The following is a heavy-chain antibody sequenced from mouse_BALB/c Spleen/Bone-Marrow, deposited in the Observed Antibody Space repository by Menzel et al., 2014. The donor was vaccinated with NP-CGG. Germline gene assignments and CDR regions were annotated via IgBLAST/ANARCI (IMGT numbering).Heavy chain of an antibody. CDR1: GFTFSSYA. V-gene: IGHV5-9-3*01. J-gene: IGHJ3*01. Sequence: EVQRVESGGGLVKPGGSLKLSCAASGFTFSSYAMSWVRQTPEKRLEWAATISSGGNYTYYPDSAKGRFSISRDNAKNTLYLQMSSLRSEDTAVYYCARHGGYDAGAWFAYWGQGTLVTVSA. CDR2: ISSGGNYT. CDR3: ARHGGYDAGAWFAY. D-gene: IGHD2-2*01.